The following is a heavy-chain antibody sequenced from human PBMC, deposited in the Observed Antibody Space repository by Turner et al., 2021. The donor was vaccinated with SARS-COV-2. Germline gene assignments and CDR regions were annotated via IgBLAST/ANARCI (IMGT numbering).Heavy chain of an antibody. J-gene: IGHJ4*02. CDR2: IYYSWST. CDR3: ARQSSGWYLPYFDY. Sequence: QVQLQESGPGLVKPSETLSLTRTFSGGSISRYYWSWIRRPPGKGLEWIGYIYYSWSTNYNPSLQSRVTIAVETSKNQFSLKLSSVTAADTAVYYCARQSSGWYLPYFDYWGQGTLVTVSS. V-gene: IGHV4-59*08. D-gene: IGHD6-19*01. CDR1: GGSISRYY.